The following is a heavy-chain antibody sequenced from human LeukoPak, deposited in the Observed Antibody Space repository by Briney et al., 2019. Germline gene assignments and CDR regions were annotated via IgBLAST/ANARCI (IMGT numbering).Heavy chain of an antibody. CDR1: GFTFSSYA. V-gene: IGHV3-23*01. J-gene: IGHJ3*02. Sequence: QTGGSLRLSCAASGFTFSSYAMSWVRQAPGKGLEWVSAISGSGGSTYYADSVKGRFTISRDNSKNTLYLQMNSLRAEDTAVYYCARGYGGNSGAFDIWGQGTMVTVSS. CDR3: ARGYGGNSGAFDI. D-gene: IGHD4-23*01. CDR2: ISGSGGST.